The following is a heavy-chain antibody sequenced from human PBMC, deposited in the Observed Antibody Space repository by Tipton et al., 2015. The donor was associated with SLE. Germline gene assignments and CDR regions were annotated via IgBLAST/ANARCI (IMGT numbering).Heavy chain of an antibody. V-gene: IGHV3-74*01. D-gene: IGHD2-8*02. CDR2: IYSDGSSA. Sequence: SLRLSCGASGFTFSSYWMHWVRQPPGKGLVWVSRIYSDGSSANYADSVKGRFTISRDNAKSTLYLQMNSLRAEDTAVYYCVTTSTDYGMDVWGQGTTVTVSS. J-gene: IGHJ6*02. CDR3: VTTSTDYGMDV. CDR1: GFTFSSYW.